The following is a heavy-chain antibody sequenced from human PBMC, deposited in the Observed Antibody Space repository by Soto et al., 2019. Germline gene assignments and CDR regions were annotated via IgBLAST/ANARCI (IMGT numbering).Heavy chain of an antibody. CDR3: AKDVFSRRWCEP. CDR1: GASIRSYH. Sequence: SETLSLTCAVSGASIRSYHWSFLRQPAGKGLEWIGRIQHTGNTNYNPSLKSRVTMSADTSKNQISLKMTSVTAADTAVYFCAKDVFSRRWCEPWGDGARVNVSA. V-gene: IGHV4-4*07. J-gene: IGHJ5*02. D-gene: IGHD3-16*01. CDR2: IQHTGNT.